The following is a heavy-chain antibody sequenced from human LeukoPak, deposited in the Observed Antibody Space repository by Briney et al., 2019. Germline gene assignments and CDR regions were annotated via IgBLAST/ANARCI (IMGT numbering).Heavy chain of an antibody. V-gene: IGHV1-2*02. J-gene: IGHJ3*02. CDR2: INPNSGGT. D-gene: IGHD5/OR15-5a*01. CDR3: ARSKGHDAFDI. Sequence: ASVKVSCKASGYTFTGYYMHWVRQAPGQGLEWMGWINPNSGGTNYAQEFQGRVTMTRDTSISTAYMELSRLRSDDTAVYYCARSKGHDAFDIWGQGTMVTVSS. CDR1: GYTFTGYY.